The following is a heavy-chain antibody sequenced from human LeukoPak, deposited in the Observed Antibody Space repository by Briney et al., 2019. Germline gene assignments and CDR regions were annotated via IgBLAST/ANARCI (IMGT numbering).Heavy chain of an antibody. V-gene: IGHV7-4-1*02. D-gene: IGHD5-18*01. CDR2: INANTGNP. CDR3: ARWGYSYGIDFDY. CDR1: GYTFTSYA. Sequence: GASVKVSCKASGYTFTSYAMNWLRQAPGQGLEYMGWINANTGNPTYAQGFTGRFVFSLDTSVSTAYLQISSLKAEDTAVYYCARWGYSYGIDFDYWGQGTLVTVSS. J-gene: IGHJ4*02.